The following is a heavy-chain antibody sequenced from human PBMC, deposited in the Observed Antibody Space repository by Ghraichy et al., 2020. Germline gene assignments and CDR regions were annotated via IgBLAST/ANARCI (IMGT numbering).Heavy chain of an antibody. J-gene: IGHJ6*02. CDR3: AKEDIVVVSATMISKKYYGIDV. CDR2: ISVSGGSA. Sequence: GESLNISCAASGFTFSSYAMSWVRQAPGKGLEWVSGISVSGGSAYYADSVKGRFTISRDNSKNTLYLQMNSLRAEDTAVYYCAKEDIVVVSATMISKKYYGIDVWGQGTTVTVSS. D-gene: IGHD2-2*01. CDR1: GFTFSSYA. V-gene: IGHV3-23*01.